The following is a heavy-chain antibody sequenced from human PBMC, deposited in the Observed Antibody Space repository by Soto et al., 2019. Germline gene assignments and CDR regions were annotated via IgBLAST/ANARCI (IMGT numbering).Heavy chain of an antibody. J-gene: IGHJ6*02. D-gene: IGHD3-16*01. CDR2: IYHSGST. CDR1: GGSISSSNW. Sequence: SETLSLTCAVSGGSISSSNWWSWVRQPPGKGLEWIGEIYHSGSTSYNPSLKSRVTTSLDMSKNQFSLKLNSVTAADTAVYFCARRLSNYYGMDVWGQGTTVTVSS. CDR3: ARRLSNYYGMDV. V-gene: IGHV4-4*02.